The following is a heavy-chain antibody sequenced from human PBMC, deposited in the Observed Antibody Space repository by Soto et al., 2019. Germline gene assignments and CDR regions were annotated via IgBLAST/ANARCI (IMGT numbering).Heavy chain of an antibody. CDR2: IKSNIDGGTT. J-gene: IGHJ4*02. CDR3: ATEPYYYDRSGYDT. Sequence: EVQLVESGGDLVKPGGSLRLSCAASGFSFSDAHMNWVRQAPGKGLEWVGRIKSNIDGGTTDYAAPVKGRFTISRDDSKNTLYLQMNSLKTEDTGIYYCATEPYYYDRSGYDTWGQGNLVTVSS. V-gene: IGHV3-15*07. D-gene: IGHD3-22*01. CDR1: GFSFSDAH.